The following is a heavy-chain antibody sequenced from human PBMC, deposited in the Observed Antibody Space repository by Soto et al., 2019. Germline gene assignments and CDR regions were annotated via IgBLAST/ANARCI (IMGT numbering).Heavy chain of an antibody. J-gene: IGHJ6*03. Sequence: ASVKVSCKASGYTFTSYGISWVRQAPGQGLEWMGWISAYNGNTNYAQKLQGRVTMTTDTSTSTAYMELRSLRSDDTAVYYCARSGPSITGITRAYKYYYHYYMDVWGTGTTVTVSS. D-gene: IGHD1-7*01. CDR1: GYTFTSYG. CDR2: ISAYNGNT. V-gene: IGHV1-18*01. CDR3: ARSGPSITGITRAYKYYYHYYMDV.